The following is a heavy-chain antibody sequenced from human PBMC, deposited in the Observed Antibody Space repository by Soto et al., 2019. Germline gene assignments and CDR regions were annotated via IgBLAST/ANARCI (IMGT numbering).Heavy chain of an antibody. CDR1: GGTFSSYA. CDR3: ARELMGAGSYYGS. V-gene: IGHV1-69*01. CDR2: IIPIFGTA. J-gene: IGHJ5*02. D-gene: IGHD3-10*01. Sequence: QVQLVQSGAEVKKPGSSVKVSCKASGGTFSSYAISWVRQAPGQGLEWMGGIIPIFGTANYAQKFQGRVTITADEPTSTAYRVLSSLRAEDTAVYYCARELMGAGSYYGSWGQGTLVTVSS.